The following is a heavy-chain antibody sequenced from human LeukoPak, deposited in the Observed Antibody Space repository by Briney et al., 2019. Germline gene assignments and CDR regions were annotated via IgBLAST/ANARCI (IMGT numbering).Heavy chain of an antibody. J-gene: IGHJ6*03. CDR3: VRARRYQLLLDYFYMDV. Sequence: GESLKISCKGSGYSFTSYWIGWVRQMPGKGLEWMGIIYPGDSDTRYSASFQGQVTIAADKSITTAYLQWDSLKASDTAIYYCVRARRYQLLLDYFYMDVWGKGTTVIVSS. V-gene: IGHV5-51*01. D-gene: IGHD2-15*01. CDR1: GYSFTSYW. CDR2: IYPGDSDT.